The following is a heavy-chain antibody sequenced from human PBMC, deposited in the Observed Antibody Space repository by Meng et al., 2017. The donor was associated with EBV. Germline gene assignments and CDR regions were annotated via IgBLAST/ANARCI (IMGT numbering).Heavy chain of an antibody. V-gene: IGHV3-15*01. J-gene: IGHJ4*02. CDR3: TTDEGGSRF. CDR1: ELTFPMAW. D-gene: IGHD1-26*01. CDR2: IRSQVDGRTA. Sequence: VQLVGAWGGLVRPGGLLKLPCAASELTFPMAWMNWVRQGPGKGLGWVGRIRSQVDGRTADYSAPVKGRFTISRDDSKHTLYLQMNSLKIEDSAVYYCTTDEGGSRFWGQGTLVTVSS.